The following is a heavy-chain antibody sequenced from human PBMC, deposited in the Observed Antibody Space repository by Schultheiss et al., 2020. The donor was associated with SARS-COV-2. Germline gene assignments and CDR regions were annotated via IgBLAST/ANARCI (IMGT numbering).Heavy chain of an antibody. J-gene: IGHJ6*02. V-gene: IGHV4-59*01. CDR2: IYYSGST. D-gene: IGHD2-2*01. CDR3: AREVYQPGGAWYYYYGMDV. Sequence: SQTLSLTCTVSGGSISSYYWNWVRQSPGKGLEWIGYIYYSGSTNYNPSVKSRVTISVDTSKNQFSLKLSSVTAADTAVYYCAREVYQPGGAWYYYYGMDVWGQGTTVTVSS. CDR1: GGSISSYY.